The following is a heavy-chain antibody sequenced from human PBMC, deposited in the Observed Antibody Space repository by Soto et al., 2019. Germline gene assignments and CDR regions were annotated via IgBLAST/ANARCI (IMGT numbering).Heavy chain of an antibody. V-gene: IGHV4-59*08. D-gene: IGHD1-26*01. Sequence: QVQLQESGPGLLKPSETLSLSCTVSGGSIRSYYWSWIRQPPGKGLEWIGSIYYSGSTNYKPSLKSRVTISVDTSKNQFSLKLNSVTAADTAVYYCARQGGWFDPWGQGTLVTVSS. CDR2: IYYSGST. CDR1: GGSIRSYY. CDR3: ARQGGWFDP. J-gene: IGHJ5*02.